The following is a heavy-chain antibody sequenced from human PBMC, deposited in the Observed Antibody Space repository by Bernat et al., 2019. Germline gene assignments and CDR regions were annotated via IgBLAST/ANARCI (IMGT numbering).Heavy chain of an antibody. CDR3: ARVFRSTLYFYYGMDV. V-gene: IGHV3-48*03. D-gene: IGHD1-1*01. CDR2: ISSSGSSI. CDR1: GFTFNSYE. J-gene: IGHJ6*02. Sequence: EVQLVESGGGLVQPGGSLRPSCAASGFTFNSYELNWVRQAPGKGREWVSSISSSGSSIYYADSVKGRLTSSRDNAKNSLFRQRNSLGAEDTAVYYCARVFRSTLYFYYGMDVWGQGTTVTVSS.